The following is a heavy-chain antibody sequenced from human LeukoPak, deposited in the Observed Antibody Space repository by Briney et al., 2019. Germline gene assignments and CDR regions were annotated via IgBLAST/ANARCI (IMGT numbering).Heavy chain of an antibody. J-gene: IGHJ4*02. CDR3: ARGIVGATSGYFDY. Sequence: SVKASCKASGGTFSSYAISWVRQAPGQGLEWMGRIIPILGIANYAQKFQGRVTITADKSTSTAYMELSSLRSEDTAVYYCARGIVGATSGYFDYWGQGTLVTVSS. CDR2: IIPILGIA. V-gene: IGHV1-69*04. CDR1: GGTFSSYA. D-gene: IGHD1-26*01.